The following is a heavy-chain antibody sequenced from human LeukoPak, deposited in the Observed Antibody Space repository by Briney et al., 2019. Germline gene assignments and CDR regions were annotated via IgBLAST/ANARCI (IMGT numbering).Heavy chain of an antibody. CDR2: ISGSGGST. J-gene: IGHJ4*02. V-gene: IGHV3-23*01. D-gene: IGHD3-10*01. CDR3: AKRAPLWFGELSPYYFDY. Sequence: GGSLRLSCAASGFTFSSYAMSWVRQAPGKGLEWVSAISGSGGSTYYADSVKGRFTISRDNSKNTLYLQMNSLRAEDTAVYYCAKRAPLWFGELSPYYFDYWGQGTLVTVSS. CDR1: GFTFSSYA.